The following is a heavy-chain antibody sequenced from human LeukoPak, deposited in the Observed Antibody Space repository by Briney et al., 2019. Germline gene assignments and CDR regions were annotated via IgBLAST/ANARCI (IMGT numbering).Heavy chain of an antibody. Sequence: ASVKVSCKASGYTFTSYYMHWVRQAPGQGLEWMGIINPSGGSTSYAQKFQGRVTMTRDTSTSTVYMELSSLRSEDTAVYYCARDNRPDYSNYGSWFDPWGQGTLVTVSS. J-gene: IGHJ5*02. CDR3: ARDNRPDYSNYGSWFDP. CDR2: INPSGGST. D-gene: IGHD4-11*01. CDR1: GYTFTSYY. V-gene: IGHV1-46*01.